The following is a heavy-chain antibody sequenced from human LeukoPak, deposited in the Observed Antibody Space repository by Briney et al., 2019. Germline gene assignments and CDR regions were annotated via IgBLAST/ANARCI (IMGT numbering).Heavy chain of an antibody. CDR2: IYYSGST. D-gene: IGHD3-10*01. Sequence: SETLSLTCTVSGGSISSSSYYWGWIRQPPGKGLEWIGSIYYSGSTYYNPSLKSRVTISVDTSKNQFSLKLSSVTAADTAVYYCARCGGSGSYYDFHYYYYYYMDVWGKGTTVTISS. V-gene: IGHV4-39*07. CDR1: GGSISSSSYY. CDR3: ARCGGSGSYYDFHYYYYYYMDV. J-gene: IGHJ6*03.